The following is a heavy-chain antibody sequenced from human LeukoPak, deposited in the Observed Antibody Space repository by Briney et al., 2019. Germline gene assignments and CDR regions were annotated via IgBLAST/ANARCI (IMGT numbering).Heavy chain of an antibody. CDR3: AKGGPYYYGSGSYEGFDY. V-gene: IGHV3-23*01. CDR2: VSGSGGNT. J-gene: IGHJ4*02. Sequence: GGSLRLSCAASGFTFSNYAMNWVRQAPGKGLEWVSTVSGSGGNTYYADSVKGRFTISRDNSKNTLYLQMNSLRAEDTAVYYCAKGGPYYYGSGSYEGFDYWGQGTLVTVSS. D-gene: IGHD3-10*01. CDR1: GFTFSNYA.